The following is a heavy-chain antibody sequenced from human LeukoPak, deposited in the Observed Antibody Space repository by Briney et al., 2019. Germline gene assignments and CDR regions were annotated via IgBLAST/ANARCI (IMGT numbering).Heavy chain of an antibody. J-gene: IGHJ4*02. D-gene: IGHD5-24*01. Sequence: GGSLRLSCAASGFTFSSYWMSWVRQAPGKGLEWAANIKQDGSEKYYVDSVKGRFTISRDNAKNSLYLQMNSLRAEDTAVYYCARERPGWLQLLDYWGQGTLVTVSS. CDR3: ARERPGWLQLLDY. CDR2: IKQDGSEK. V-gene: IGHV3-7*01. CDR1: GFTFSSYW.